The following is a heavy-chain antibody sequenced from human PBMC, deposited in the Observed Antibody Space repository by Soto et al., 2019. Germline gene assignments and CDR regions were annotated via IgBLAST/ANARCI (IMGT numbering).Heavy chain of an antibody. V-gene: IGHV3-23*01. CDR1: GFIFSTSA. CDR2: ISGSGGSP. J-gene: IGHJ2*01. D-gene: IGHD3-9*01. CDR3: ARPIAEGYYDILTGPIWDWYFDL. Sequence: PGGSLRLSCVASGFIFSTSAMSWVRQAPGKGREWVSAISGSGGSPYYADSVKGRFTISRDNAKNSLYLQMNSLRAEDTAVYYCARPIAEGYYDILTGPIWDWYFDLWGRGTLVTVSS.